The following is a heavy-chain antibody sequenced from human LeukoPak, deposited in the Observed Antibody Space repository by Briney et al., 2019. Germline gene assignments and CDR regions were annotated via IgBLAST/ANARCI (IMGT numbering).Heavy chain of an antibody. CDR3: ARDLRYCSSTSCLNWFDP. V-gene: IGHV4-59*01. D-gene: IGHD2-2*01. Sequence: SETLSLTCTVSGGSISSYYWSWIRQPPGKGLEWIGHIYYSGSTDYNPSLKSRVTISVDTSKNQFSLKLSSVTAADTAVYYCARDLRYCSSTSCLNWFDPWGQGTLVTVSS. J-gene: IGHJ5*02. CDR2: IYYSGST. CDR1: GGSISSYY.